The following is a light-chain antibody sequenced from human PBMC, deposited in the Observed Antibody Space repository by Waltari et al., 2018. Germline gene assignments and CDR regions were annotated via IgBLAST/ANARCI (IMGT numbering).Light chain of an antibody. CDR1: TVLSTSNKNNY. J-gene: IGKJ2*01. CDR3: QLCYTFPDT. CDR2: WAS. Sequence: TVLSTSNKNNYLGRCHQKTGLPPELLITWASTRESGVPDRFSCSGSGTDFTLTISSLQAEDVAVYFCQLCYTFPDTFGHGAKLEIK. V-gene: IGKV4-1*01.